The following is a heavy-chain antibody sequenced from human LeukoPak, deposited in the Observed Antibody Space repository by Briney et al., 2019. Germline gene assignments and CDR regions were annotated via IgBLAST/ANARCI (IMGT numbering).Heavy chain of an antibody. D-gene: IGHD2-21*02. J-gene: IGHJ3*01. CDR3: ARHLSGECTTDCYSPDAYDL. V-gene: IGHV3-11*01. CDR1: GFTFSDYY. Sequence: GGSLRLSCAASGFTFSDYYMSWIRQAPGKGLEWVSYISSSGSTIYYADSVKGRFTISRDNAKNSLYLQMNCLRAEDTALYYCARHLSGECTTDCYSPDAYDLWGQGTMVTVSS. CDR2: ISSSGSTI.